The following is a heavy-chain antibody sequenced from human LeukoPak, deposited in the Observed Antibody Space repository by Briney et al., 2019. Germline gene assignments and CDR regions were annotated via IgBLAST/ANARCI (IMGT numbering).Heavy chain of an antibody. CDR2: IYHSGTT. V-gene: IGHV4-38-2*02. CDR1: GYSISSGYY. J-gene: IGHJ5*02. Sequence: SETLSLTCSVSGYSISSGYYWGWIRQPPGKGLEWIGTIYHSGTTFYNPSLQSRVTVSLDTSKTQFSLKLSSVTAADTAVYYCAREVRSAWASFDPWGQGTLVTVSS. CDR3: AREVRSAWASFDP. D-gene: IGHD1-26*01.